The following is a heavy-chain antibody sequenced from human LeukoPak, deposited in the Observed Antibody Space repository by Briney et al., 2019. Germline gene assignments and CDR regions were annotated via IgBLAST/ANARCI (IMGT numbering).Heavy chain of an antibody. Sequence: PSQTLSLTCTVSGGSISSGDYYWSWIRQPPGKGLEWIGYIYYSGSTYYNPSLKSRVTISVDTSKNQFSLKLSSVTAADTAVYYCARESPLVEGPACFDYWGQGALVTVSS. CDR2: IYYSGST. V-gene: IGHV4-30-4*01. D-gene: IGHD5-24*01. CDR3: ARESPLVEGPACFDY. CDR1: GGSISSGDYY. J-gene: IGHJ4*02.